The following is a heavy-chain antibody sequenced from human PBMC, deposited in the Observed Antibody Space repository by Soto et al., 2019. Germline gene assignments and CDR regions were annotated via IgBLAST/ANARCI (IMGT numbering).Heavy chain of an antibody. CDR3: ARSQGSSTSLEIYYYYYYGMDV. V-gene: IGHV1-69*01. CDR1: GGTFGSYA. CDR2: IIPIPGTA. D-gene: IGHD2-2*01. J-gene: IGHJ6*02. Sequence: QVQLVQSGAEVKKPGSSVKVSCKASGGTFGSYAISWVRQAPGQGLEWMGGIIPIPGTANYAQKFQGRVTNAADESTSTAYMKPSSLRSEDTAVYYCARSQGSSTSLEIYYYYYYGMDVWGQGTTVTVSS.